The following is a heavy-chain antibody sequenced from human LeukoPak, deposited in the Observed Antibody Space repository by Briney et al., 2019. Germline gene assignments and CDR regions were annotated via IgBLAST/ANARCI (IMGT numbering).Heavy chain of an antibody. J-gene: IGHJ6*03. CDR3: ARGGAVAGNRFDYYYYMDV. D-gene: IGHD6-19*01. CDR2: FSGSGGST. Sequence: PGGSLRPSCAASGFTFSSYAMSWVRQAPGKGLECISGFSGSGGSTYYADSVKGRFTISRDNAKNSLYLQMNSLRDEDTAVYYCARGGAVAGNRFDYYYYMDVWGKGTTVTISS. CDR1: GFTFSSYA. V-gene: IGHV3-23*01.